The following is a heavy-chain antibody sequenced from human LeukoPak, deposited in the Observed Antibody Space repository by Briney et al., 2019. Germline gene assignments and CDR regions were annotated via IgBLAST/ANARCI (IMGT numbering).Heavy chain of an antibody. J-gene: IGHJ3*02. Sequence: SETLSLTCAVSGYSISSGYYWGWIRQPPGKGLEWIITISHSRTTYYNPSLKGRVTISVDTSKNQFSLKLRSVTTADTAVYYCARQAYYDFWSGHYSRGVEDAFDIWGQGTMVSVSS. CDR2: ISHSRTT. D-gene: IGHD3-3*01. CDR1: GYSISSGYY. V-gene: IGHV4-38-2*01. CDR3: ARQAYYDFWSGHYSRGVEDAFDI.